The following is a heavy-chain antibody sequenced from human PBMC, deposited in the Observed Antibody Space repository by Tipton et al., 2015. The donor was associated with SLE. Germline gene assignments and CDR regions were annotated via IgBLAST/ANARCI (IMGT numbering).Heavy chain of an antibody. D-gene: IGHD2-2*01. V-gene: IGHV4-59*10. CDR1: GGSFSGYY. J-gene: IGHJ6*02. CDR3: ARTAVLAAIMMDV. CDR2: FHSSGIL. Sequence: TLSLTCAVYGGSFSGYYWSWVRPPAGKGLEWIGHFHSSGILNYNPSLKSRVTMSGDTSKNQLSLKLNSVTAADTAVYYCARTAVLAAIMMDVWGQGTTVNVSS.